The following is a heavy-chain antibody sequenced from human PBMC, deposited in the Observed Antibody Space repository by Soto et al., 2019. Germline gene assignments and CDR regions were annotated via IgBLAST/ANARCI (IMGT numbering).Heavy chain of an antibody. CDR1: GLTFSTYW. Sequence: GGSLRLSCGASGLTFSTYWISWVRQAPGKGLEWVANIKQDGSEKYYVDSLKGRFTISRDNARNSLYLQMNSLRAEDTAVYYCARGWPSYFDSSGRYFDYWGQGTLVTVSS. D-gene: IGHD3-22*01. J-gene: IGHJ4*02. CDR2: IKQDGSEK. V-gene: IGHV3-7*01. CDR3: ARGWPSYFDSSGRYFDY.